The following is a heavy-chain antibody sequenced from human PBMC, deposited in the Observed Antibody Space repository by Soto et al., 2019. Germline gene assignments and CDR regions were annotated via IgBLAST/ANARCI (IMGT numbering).Heavy chain of an antibody. Sequence: GASVKVSCKASGYTFTGYYMHWVRQAPGQGLEWMGWINPNSGGTNYAQKFQGWVTMTRDTSISTAYMELSRLRSDDTAVYYCARGQQLLLHYYGMDVWGQGTTVTVSS. J-gene: IGHJ6*02. D-gene: IGHD2-15*01. V-gene: IGHV1-2*04. CDR1: GYTFTGYY. CDR2: INPNSGGT. CDR3: ARGQQLLLHYYGMDV.